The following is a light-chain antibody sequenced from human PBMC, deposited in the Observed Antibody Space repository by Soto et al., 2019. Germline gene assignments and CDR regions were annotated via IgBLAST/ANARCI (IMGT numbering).Light chain of an antibody. CDR3: QKYGSSPMYT. CDR1: QSVSSSY. V-gene: IGKV3-20*01. CDR2: GAS. Sequence: EIVLTQSPGTLSLSPGERATLSCRASQSVSSSYLAWYQQKPGQAPRLLIYGASSRATGIPDRFSGSGSGTDFTLTISILEPEDFAVYYCQKYGSSPMYTFGQGTKREIK. J-gene: IGKJ2*01.